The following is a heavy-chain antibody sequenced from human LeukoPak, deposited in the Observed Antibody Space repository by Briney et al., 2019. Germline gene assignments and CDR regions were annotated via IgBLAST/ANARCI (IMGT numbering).Heavy chain of an antibody. Sequence: GGSLRLSCAASGFIVSSNYMSWVRQAPGKGLEWVANIKEDGSEKYYVHSVKGRFTISRDNAKNALYLQMNSLRAEDTAVYYCARKGYGDYWGQGTLVTVSS. D-gene: IGHD5-12*01. CDR3: ARKGYGDY. CDR2: IKEDGSEK. CDR1: GFIVSSNY. V-gene: IGHV3-7*03. J-gene: IGHJ4*02.